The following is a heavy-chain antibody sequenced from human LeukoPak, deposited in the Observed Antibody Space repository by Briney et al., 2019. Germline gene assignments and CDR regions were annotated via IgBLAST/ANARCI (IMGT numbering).Heavy chain of an antibody. D-gene: IGHD1-26*01. CDR2: ISWNSGSI. J-gene: IGHJ5*02. CDR1: GFTFDDYA. CDR3: AKDLGSSWFDP. V-gene: IGHV3-9*01. Sequence: GGSLRLSCAASGFTFDDYAMHWVRQAPGKGLEWVSGISWNSGSIGYADSVKGRFTISRDNAKNSLYLQMNSLRAEDTALYYCAKDLGSSWFDPWGQGTLVTVSS.